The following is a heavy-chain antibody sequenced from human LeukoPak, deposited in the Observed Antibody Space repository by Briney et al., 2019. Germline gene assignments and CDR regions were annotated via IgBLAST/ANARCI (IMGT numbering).Heavy chain of an antibody. J-gene: IGHJ4*02. V-gene: IGHV3-30-3*01. D-gene: IGHD3-22*01. CDR1: GFTFNDYA. Sequence: PGRSLRLSCAASGFTFNDYAMYWVRQTPGKGLEWVTLISYDGYDKSYADSVRGRFTISRDNSKNTLYLQMNSLRAEDTAVYYCAKDNRGYYDSSGYYWGYYFDYWGQGTLVTVSS. CDR3: AKDNRGYYDSSGYYWGYYFDY. CDR2: ISYDGYDK.